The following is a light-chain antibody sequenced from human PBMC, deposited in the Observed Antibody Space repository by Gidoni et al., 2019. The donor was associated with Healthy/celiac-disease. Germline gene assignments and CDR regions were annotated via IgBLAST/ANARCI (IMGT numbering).Light chain of an antibody. CDR2: DVS. CDR3: CSYAGSYTVV. CDR1: SNDVGGYNY. V-gene: IGLV2-11*01. Sequence: SPLTQPASVSGSPGQSVTIPCTGTSNDVGGYNYVSWYQQHPGKAPKLMIYDVSKRPSGVPDRSSGSKSGNTASLTISGLQAEDEAEYYCCSYAGSYTVVFGGGTKLTVL. J-gene: IGLJ2*01.